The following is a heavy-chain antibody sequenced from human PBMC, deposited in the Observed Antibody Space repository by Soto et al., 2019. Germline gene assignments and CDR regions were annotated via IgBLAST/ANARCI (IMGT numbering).Heavy chain of an antibody. CDR1: GGSVSSGSYY. Sequence: SETLSLTCTVSGGSVSSGSYYWSWIRQPPGKGLEWIGYIYYSGSTNYNPSLKSRVTISVDTSKNQFSLKLSSVTAADTAVYYCARDRYYYGSGSYDYYYYYGMDVRGQGTTVTVSS. V-gene: IGHV4-61*01. D-gene: IGHD3-10*01. CDR3: ARDRYYYGSGSYDYYYYYGMDV. CDR2: IYYSGST. J-gene: IGHJ6*02.